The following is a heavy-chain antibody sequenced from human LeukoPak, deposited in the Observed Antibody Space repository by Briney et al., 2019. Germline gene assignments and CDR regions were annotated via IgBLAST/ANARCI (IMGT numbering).Heavy chain of an antibody. CDR3: ARGKAVAGTRFYDS. D-gene: IGHD6-19*01. CDR2: MNPKSGNT. J-gene: IGHJ5*01. V-gene: IGHV1-8*03. CDR1: GYTFTNFD. Sequence: GASVKVSCKASGYTFTNFDINWVRQATGQGLEWMGWMNPKSGNTGYAQKFQGRLTITRNTSISTAYMELSSLRPDDTAVYYCARGKAVAGTRFYDSWGHGTLVTVSS.